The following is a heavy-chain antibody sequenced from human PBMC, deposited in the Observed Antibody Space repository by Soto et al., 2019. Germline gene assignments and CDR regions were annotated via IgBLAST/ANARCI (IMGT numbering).Heavy chain of an antibody. J-gene: IGHJ4*02. V-gene: IGHV1-18*01. CDR2: ISADNGNT. Sequence: GASVKVSCKASGYTFTSYAMHWVRQAPGQRLEWMGWISADNGNTNYAQKLQGRVTMTTDTSTSTAYMELRSLRSDDTAVYYCARDSPPPREWGQGTLVTVSS. CDR1: GYTFTSYA. CDR3: ARDSPPPRE.